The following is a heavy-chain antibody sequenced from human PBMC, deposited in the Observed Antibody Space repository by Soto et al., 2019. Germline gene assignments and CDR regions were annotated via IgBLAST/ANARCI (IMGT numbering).Heavy chain of an antibody. Sequence: QVQLQESGPGLVKPSETLSLTCTVSGGSITNYYCSWFRQPPGKGLEWIVYIQYNGYSAYNLSLKRRVTMSMDTSKTQFSLMLESVTATDTAVYYCARPGFGSLHGLVDVWGQGTTVIVSS. V-gene: IGHV4-59*08. D-gene: IGHD3-10*01. CDR3: ARPGFGSLHGLVDV. J-gene: IGHJ6*02. CDR1: GGSITNYY. CDR2: IQYNGYS.